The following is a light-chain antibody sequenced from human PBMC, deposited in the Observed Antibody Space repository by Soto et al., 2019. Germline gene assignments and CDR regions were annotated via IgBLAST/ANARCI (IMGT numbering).Light chain of an antibody. CDR2: EVS. CDR1: SGDVGAYNS. J-gene: IGLJ1*01. Sequence: QSVLTQPASVSGSPGQSITISCTGTSGDVGAYNSVSWYQQHPGKAPKLMIYEVSHRPSGVSNRFSGSKSGNTASLTISGLQAEDEADYYCCSYAGEVFGTGTKLTVL. V-gene: IGLV2-14*01. CDR3: CSYAGEV.